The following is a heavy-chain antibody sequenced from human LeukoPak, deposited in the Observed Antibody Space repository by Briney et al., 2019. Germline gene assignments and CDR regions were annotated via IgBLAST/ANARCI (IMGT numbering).Heavy chain of an antibody. CDR2: FDPEDGET. CDR3: ARDRPSGYSYGYKVPRLDY. CDR1: GYTLTELS. D-gene: IGHD5-18*01. V-gene: IGHV1-24*01. Sequence: GASVKVSCKVSGYTLTELSMHWVRQAPGKGLEWMGGFDPEDGETIYAQKFQGRVTMTRDTSISTAYMELSRLRSDDTAVYYCARDRPSGYSYGYKVPRLDYWGQGTLVTVSS. J-gene: IGHJ4*02.